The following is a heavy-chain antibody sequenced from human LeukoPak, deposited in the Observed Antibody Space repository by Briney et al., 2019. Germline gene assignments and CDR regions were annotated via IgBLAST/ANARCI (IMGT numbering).Heavy chain of an antibody. J-gene: IGHJ5*02. CDR1: GGSFSGYY. D-gene: IGHD2-21*02. V-gene: IGHV4-34*01. Sequence: PSETLSLTCAVYGGSFSGYYWSWIRQPPGKGLEWIGEINHSGSTNYNPSLKSRVTISVDRSKNQFSLKLSSVTAADTAVYYCARRYCAGDCYTNWFDPWGQGTLVTVSS. CDR3: ARRYCAGDCYTNWFDP. CDR2: INHSGST.